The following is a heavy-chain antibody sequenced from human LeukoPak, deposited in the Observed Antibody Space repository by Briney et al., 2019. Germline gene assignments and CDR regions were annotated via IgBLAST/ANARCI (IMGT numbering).Heavy chain of an antibody. D-gene: IGHD6-25*01. J-gene: IGHJ4*02. CDR3: GTTEHDSGDY. CDR2: VYPSGST. CDR1: GDSISNSNW. Sequence: PSGTLSLTCAVSGDSISNSNWWTWIRQPPGKGLEWIGEVYPSGSTNYSPSLKSRVTISVDKSKNQFSLTLRSVTAADTAVYFCGTTEHDSGDYWGQGTLVTASS. V-gene: IGHV4-4*02.